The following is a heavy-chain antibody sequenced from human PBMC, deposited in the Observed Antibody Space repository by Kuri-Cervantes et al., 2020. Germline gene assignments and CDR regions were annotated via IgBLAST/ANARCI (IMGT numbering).Heavy chain of an antibody. CDR3: AKDSTSNYYVSSDYINYMDV. CDR1: GFTFDDYG. J-gene: IGHJ6*03. Sequence: GESLKISCAASGFTFDDYGMSWVRQAPGKGLEWVSGINWNGGSTGYADSVKGRFTISRDNAKNSLYLQMNSLRAEDTAVYYCAKDSTSNYYVSSDYINYMDVWGKGTAVTVSS. V-gene: IGHV3-20*04. D-gene: IGHD3-22*01. CDR2: INWNGGST.